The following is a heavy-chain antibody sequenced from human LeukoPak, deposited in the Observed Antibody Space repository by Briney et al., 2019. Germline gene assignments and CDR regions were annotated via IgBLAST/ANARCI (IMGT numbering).Heavy chain of an antibody. CDR2: ISGYNGNT. D-gene: IGHD4-11*01. Sequence: ASVKVSCKASGYTFTSYGISWVRQAPGQGLEWMGWISGYNGNTNYAQKVQDRVTMTTDTSTSTAYMELRSLRSDDTAVYYCARGSRGLYSNYVSYFDYWGQGTLVTVSS. CDR3: ARGSRGLYSNYVSYFDY. V-gene: IGHV1-18*01. CDR1: GYTFTSYG. J-gene: IGHJ4*02.